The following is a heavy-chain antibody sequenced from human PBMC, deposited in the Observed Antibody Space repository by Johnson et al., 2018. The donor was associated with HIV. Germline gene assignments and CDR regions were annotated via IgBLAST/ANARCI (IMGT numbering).Heavy chain of an antibody. V-gene: IGHV3-30-3*01. CDR1: GFTFSSYA. D-gene: IGHD4-17*01. CDR2: ISYDGSNK. Sequence: QVQLVESGGGVVQPGRSLRLSCAPSGFTFSSYAMHWVRQAPGTGLEWVAVISYDGSNKYYADSVKGRFTISRDNSKNTLYLQMNSLRAEDTAVYYCARALTTDAFDIWGQGTMVTVSS. J-gene: IGHJ3*02. CDR3: ARALTTDAFDI.